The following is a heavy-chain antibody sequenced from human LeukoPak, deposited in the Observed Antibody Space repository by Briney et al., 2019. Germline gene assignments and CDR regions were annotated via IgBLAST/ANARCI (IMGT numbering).Heavy chain of an antibody. J-gene: IGHJ4*02. CDR3: ARESGGSFIDC. CDR1: GFTFSSYS. Sequence: GGSLRLSCAASGFTFSSYSMNWVRQAPGKGLEWVSSISSSSNYIYYADSVKGRFTISRDNAKNSLYLQMNSLRAEDTAVYYCARESGGSFIDCWGQGTLVTVSS. CDR2: ISSSSNYI. V-gene: IGHV3-21*01. D-gene: IGHD2-15*01.